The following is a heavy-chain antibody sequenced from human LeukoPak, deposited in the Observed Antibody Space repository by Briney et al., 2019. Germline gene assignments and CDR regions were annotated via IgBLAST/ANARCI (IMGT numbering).Heavy chain of an antibody. J-gene: IGHJ3*02. Sequence: PSETLSLTCTVSGGSISSSSYYWGWIRQPPGKGLEWIGSMYYSGSTYYNPSLKSRVTISGDTSKNQFSLKLSSVTAADTAVYYCTSTRPYIAVAGIDAFDIWGQGTMVTVSS. CDR1: GGSISSSSYY. CDR3: TSTRPYIAVAGIDAFDI. CDR2: MYYSGST. V-gene: IGHV4-39*07. D-gene: IGHD6-19*01.